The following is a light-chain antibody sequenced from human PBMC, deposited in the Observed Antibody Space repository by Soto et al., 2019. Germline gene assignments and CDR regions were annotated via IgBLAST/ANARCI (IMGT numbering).Light chain of an antibody. V-gene: IGKV1-27*01. Sequence: DIQMTQSPSSLSASVGDRVTITCRASQGISNYLAWYQQKPGKVPKLLIYAAYTLQSGVPSRFSGSGSGTEFTLTISSLQPEDVATYYCQKYNSAPWTVGQGTKVEIK. CDR3: QKYNSAPWT. CDR2: AAY. J-gene: IGKJ1*01. CDR1: QGISNY.